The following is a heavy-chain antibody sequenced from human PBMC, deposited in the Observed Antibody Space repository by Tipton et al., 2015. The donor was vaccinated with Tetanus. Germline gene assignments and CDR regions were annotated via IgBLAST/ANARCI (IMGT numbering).Heavy chain of an antibody. CDR3: ARGLTKNYYDPSGDGFDF. D-gene: IGHD3-22*01. V-gene: IGHV3-20*01. CDR1: GFSFEDYG. CDR2: IKWNGEST. Sequence: SLRLSCEASGFSFEDYGMSWVRQVPGKGLEWVSGIKWNGESTAYADSVKGRFTISRDNARNSVSLHMNSLRAEDTALYHCARGLTKNYYDPSGDGFDFWGQGTKVTVSS. J-gene: IGHJ3*01.